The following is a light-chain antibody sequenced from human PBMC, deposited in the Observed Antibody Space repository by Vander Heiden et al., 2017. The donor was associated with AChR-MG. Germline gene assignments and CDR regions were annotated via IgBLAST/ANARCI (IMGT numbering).Light chain of an antibody. CDR3: QQYNSWLYT. CDR1: QSVSSN. J-gene: IGKJ2*01. V-gene: IGKV3-15*01. CDR2: GAS. Sequence: EIVITQSPATLSVSPGERATLPCRASQSVSSNLAWYQQKPGQAPRLLIYGASTRATGIPARFSGSGSGTEFTLTISSLQSEDFAVYYCQQYNSWLYTFGQGTKLEIK.